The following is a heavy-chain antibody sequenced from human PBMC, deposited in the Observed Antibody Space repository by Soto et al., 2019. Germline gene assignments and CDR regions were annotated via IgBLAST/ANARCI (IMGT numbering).Heavy chain of an antibody. D-gene: IGHD6-13*01. J-gene: IGHJ4*02. Sequence: SSVKVSCKSSGNSFSSHASTWVRQAPGQGLEWMGGIIPVFDTPTYARRFQDRVTITADKSTNTSYMELRSLRSEDTAVYYCARGGALSTSWYWGDGLDSWGQGTQVTVSS. CDR1: GNSFSSHA. V-gene: IGHV1-69*06. CDR3: ARGGALSTSWYWGDGLDS. CDR2: IIPVFDTP.